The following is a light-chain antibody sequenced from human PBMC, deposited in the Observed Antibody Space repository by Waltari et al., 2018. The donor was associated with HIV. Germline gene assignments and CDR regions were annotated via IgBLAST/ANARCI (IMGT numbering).Light chain of an antibody. CDR3: QQYKSYPLT. V-gene: IGKV1-5*03. CDR2: QAS. CDR1: QSISDW. J-gene: IGKJ4*02. Sequence: DTQMTQSPSTLSASVRDRVTITCRASQSISDWLAWYQQKPGRAPNLLIYQASKLKSGVPSRFSGGASGTEFTLIISGLQPEDFATYFCQQYKSYPLTFGRGTEVEIK.